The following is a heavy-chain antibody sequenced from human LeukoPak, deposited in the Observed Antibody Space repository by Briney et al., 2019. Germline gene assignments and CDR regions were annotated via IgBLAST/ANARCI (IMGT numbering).Heavy chain of an antibody. D-gene: IGHD2-2*01. J-gene: IGHJ4*02. CDR3: ARLGYCSSTSCPNFDY. V-gene: IGHV3-21*01. Sequence: GGSLRLSCAASGFTFSSYSMNWVRQAPGKGLEWVSSISSSSSYIYYADSVKGRFTISRDNAKNSLYLHMNSLRAEDTAVYYCARLGYCSSTSCPNFDYWGQGTLVTVSS. CDR1: GFTFSSYS. CDR2: ISSSSSYI.